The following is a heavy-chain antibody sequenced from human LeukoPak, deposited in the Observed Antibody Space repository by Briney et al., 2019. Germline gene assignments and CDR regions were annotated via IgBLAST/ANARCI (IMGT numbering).Heavy chain of an antibody. CDR1: GFTFSSYS. J-gene: IGHJ3*02. CDR2: ISSSSSTM. D-gene: IGHD2-2*01. Sequence: GGSLRLSCAASGFTFSSYSMNWVRRAPGKGLEWVSSISSSSSTMLYADSVKGRFTISRDNARNSLYLQMNSLRAEDTAVYYCARDGSGLGYCSTTNCRGAFDIWGQGTMVTVSS. CDR3: ARDGSGLGYCSTTNCRGAFDI. V-gene: IGHV3-48*01.